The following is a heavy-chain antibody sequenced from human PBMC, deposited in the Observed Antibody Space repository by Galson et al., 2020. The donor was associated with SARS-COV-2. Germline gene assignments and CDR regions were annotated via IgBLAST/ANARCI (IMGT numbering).Heavy chain of an antibody. CDR1: GYTLTELS. J-gene: IGHJ5*02. CDR2: FDPEDGKT. V-gene: IGHV1-24*01. Sequence: ASVKVSCKVSGYTLTELSMHWVRQAPGKGLEWMGGFDPEDGKTIYAQKFQGRVTMTEDTSTDTAYMELSSLRSEDTAVYYCATSPPFGVSSGYHRSWFDPWGQGTLVTVSS. CDR3: ATSPPFGVSSGYHRSWFDP. D-gene: IGHD3-22*01.